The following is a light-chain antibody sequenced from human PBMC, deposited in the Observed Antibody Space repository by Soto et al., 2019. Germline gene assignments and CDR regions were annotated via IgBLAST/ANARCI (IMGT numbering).Light chain of an antibody. J-gene: IGKJ5*01. CDR1: QNINNY. CDR3: QQYENLPT. CDR2: DAS. V-gene: IGKV1-33*01. Sequence: DIQITQSPSSLSASVGDRVTITCQASQNINNYLNWYQQKPGRAPKLLLYDASNLEAGVPSRFRGSGSGTDFTFTISRLQPEDMATYYCQQYENLPTFGQGTRLEIK.